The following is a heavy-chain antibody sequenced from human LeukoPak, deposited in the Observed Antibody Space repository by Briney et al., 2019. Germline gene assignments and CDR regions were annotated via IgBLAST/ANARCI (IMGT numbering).Heavy chain of an antibody. V-gene: IGHV3-33*06. CDR2: IWNDGSKK. D-gene: IGHD2-2*01. Sequence: PGGSLRLSCAASGFPFSSYGMHWVRQAPGKGLEWVAVIWNDGSKKLYADSVKGRFTVSRDNHKNVVFLQMNTLRVDDTAVYYCAKDRNIVIRPAAIEGFDYWGLGTLVTVAS. CDR3: AKDRNIVIRPAAIEGFDY. CDR1: GFPFSSYG. J-gene: IGHJ4*02.